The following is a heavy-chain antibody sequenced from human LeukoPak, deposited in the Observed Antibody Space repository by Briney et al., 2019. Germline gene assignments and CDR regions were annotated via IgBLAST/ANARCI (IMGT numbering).Heavy chain of an antibody. CDR3: TVRIAAAGTGD. V-gene: IGHV3-15*01. J-gene: IGHJ4*02. CDR2: IKSKTDGGTT. D-gene: IGHD6-13*01. CDR1: GFTFSNAW. Sequence: EGSLRLSCAASGFTFSNAWMSWVRQAPGKGLEWVGRIKSKTDGGTTDYAAPVKGRFTISRDDSKNTLYLQMNSLKTEDTAVYYCTVRIAAAGTGDWGQGTLVTVSS.